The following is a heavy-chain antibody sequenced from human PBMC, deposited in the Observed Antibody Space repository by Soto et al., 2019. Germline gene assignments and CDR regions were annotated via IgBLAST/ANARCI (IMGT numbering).Heavy chain of an antibody. CDR2: FTYRGST. CDR1: GGSFSGYD. J-gene: IGHJ6*02. V-gene: IGHV4-34*01. CDR3: ARDRGSYGMDV. Sequence: SETLSLTCAVYGGSFSGYDWTWIRQPPGKGLEWIGEFTYRGSTNYNPSLKSRVSISIDTSKNQLSLEVRSVTAADTAVYYCARDRGSYGMDVWGQGTTVTVSS.